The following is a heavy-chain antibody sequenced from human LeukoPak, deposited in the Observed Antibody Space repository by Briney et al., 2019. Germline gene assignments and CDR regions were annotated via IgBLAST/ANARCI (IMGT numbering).Heavy chain of an antibody. CDR2: IYYNGST. V-gene: IGHV4-59*01. CDR3: ARALVGVTIFFDY. CDR1: GGSISSYS. D-gene: IGHD3-16*01. Sequence: SETLSLTCTVSGGSISSYSWSWIRQPPGKGLEWIAYIYYNGSTNYNPSLKSRVTISADTSKNQFSLKLSSVTAADTAVYYCARALVGVTIFFDYWGQGSLVTVSS. J-gene: IGHJ4*02.